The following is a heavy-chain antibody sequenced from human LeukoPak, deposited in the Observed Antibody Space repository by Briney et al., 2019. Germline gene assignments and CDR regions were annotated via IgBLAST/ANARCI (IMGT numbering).Heavy chain of an antibody. J-gene: IGHJ3*02. V-gene: IGHV3-7*01. CDR1: GFTFSSYW. CDR2: IKQDGSEK. CDR3: AGEGYSYGYAFDI. D-gene: IGHD5-18*01. Sequence: GGSLRLSCAASGFTFSSYWMSWVRQAPGKGLEWVANIKQDGSEKYYVDSVKGRFTISRDNAKNSLYLQMNSLRAEDTAVYYCAGEGYSYGYAFDIWSQGTMVAVSS.